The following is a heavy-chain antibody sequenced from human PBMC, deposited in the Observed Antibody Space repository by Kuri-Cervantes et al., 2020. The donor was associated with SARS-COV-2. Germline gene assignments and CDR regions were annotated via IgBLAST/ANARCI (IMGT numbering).Heavy chain of an antibody. D-gene: IGHD3/OR15-3a*01. CDR2: ISSSSSQM. CDR3: ARDGLQEWADY. V-gene: IGHV3-21*06. J-gene: IGHJ4*02. Sequence: LTCAGSGLTFTNHLLNWVRQAPGQGLEWISSISSSSSQMHYVDSVKGRFTISRDNAKNLLFLQMNSLRVEDTAVYHCARDGLQEWADYWGQGTLVTVSS. CDR1: GLTFTNHL.